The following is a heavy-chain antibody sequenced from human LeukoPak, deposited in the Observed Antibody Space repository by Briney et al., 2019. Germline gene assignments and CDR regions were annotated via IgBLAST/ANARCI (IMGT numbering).Heavy chain of an antibody. J-gene: IGHJ5*02. CDR3: ARVHDYGGNP. CDR2: ISGSGGST. Sequence: GGSLRLSCAASGFTFSSYAMNWVRQAPGKGLEWVSAISGSGGSTYYADSVKGRFTISRDNSKNTLYLQMNSLRAEDTAVYYCARVHDYGGNPWGQGTLVTVSS. D-gene: IGHD4-23*01. V-gene: IGHV3-23*01. CDR1: GFTFSSYA.